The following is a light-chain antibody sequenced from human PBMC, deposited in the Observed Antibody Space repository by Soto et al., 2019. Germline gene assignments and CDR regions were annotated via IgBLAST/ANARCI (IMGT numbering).Light chain of an antibody. Sequence: QPVLTQPASVSGSPGQSITISCTGTSSDVGAYIYVSWYQHQPGKAPKLMIYEVSNRPSGVSNRFSGSKSGNTASLTISGLQAEDEADYYCSSYTSSSTLYVFGTGTKLTVL. V-gene: IGLV2-14*01. CDR3: SSYTSSSTLYV. CDR2: EVS. CDR1: SSDVGAYIY. J-gene: IGLJ1*01.